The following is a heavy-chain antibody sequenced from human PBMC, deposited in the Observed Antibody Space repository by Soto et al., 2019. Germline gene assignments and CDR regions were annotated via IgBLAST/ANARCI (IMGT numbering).Heavy chain of an antibody. J-gene: IGHJ6*02. CDR1: GYSFTSYW. CDR3: ARHAPSIAARLSVSSGGMDV. Sequence: GESLKISCKGSGYSFTSYWIGWVRQMPGKGLEWMGIIYPGDSDTRYSPSFQGQVTISADKSLSTAYLQWSSLKASDTAMYYCARHAPSIAARLSVSSGGMDVWGQGTTVTVSS. CDR2: IYPGDSDT. V-gene: IGHV5-51*01. D-gene: IGHD6-6*01.